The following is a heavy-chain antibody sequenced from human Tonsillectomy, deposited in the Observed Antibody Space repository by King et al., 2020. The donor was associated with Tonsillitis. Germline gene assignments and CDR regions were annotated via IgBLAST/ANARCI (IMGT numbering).Heavy chain of an antibody. CDR3: AKDSNMIAISSFYY. CDR2: ISWNSGSI. V-gene: IGHV3-9*01. Sequence: QLVQSGGGLVQPGRSLRLSCAASGFTFDDYAMHWVRQAPGKGLEWVSVISWNSGSIGYADSVKGRFTISRDNAKNSLYLQMNSQRAEDTALYYCAKDSNMIAISSFYYWGQGTLVTVSS. D-gene: IGHD3-22*01. J-gene: IGHJ4*02. CDR1: GFTFDDYA.